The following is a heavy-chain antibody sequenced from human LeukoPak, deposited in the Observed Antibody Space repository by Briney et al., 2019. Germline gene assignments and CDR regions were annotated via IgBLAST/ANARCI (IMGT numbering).Heavy chain of an antibody. D-gene: IGHD3-22*01. V-gene: IGHV3-21*01. CDR3: ARDGGYYYDSSGYYYVLYAFDI. CDR1: GFTFSSYE. J-gene: IGHJ3*02. CDR2: ISSSSSYI. Sequence: PGGSLRLSCAASGFTFSSYEMNWVRQAPGKGLEWVSSISSSSSYIYYADSVKGRFTISRDNAKNSLYLQMNSLRAEDTAVYYCARDGGYYYDSSGYYYVLYAFDIWGQGTMVTVSS.